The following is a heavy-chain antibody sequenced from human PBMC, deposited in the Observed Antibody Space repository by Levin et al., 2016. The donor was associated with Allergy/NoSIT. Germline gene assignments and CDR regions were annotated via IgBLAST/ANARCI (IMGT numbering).Heavy chain of an antibody. V-gene: IGHV3-30*18. CDR2: ISYDGSKK. CDR3: AKAVVAGTVFGRWVYYGMDV. D-gene: IGHD6-19*01. J-gene: IGHJ6*02. Sequence: WIRQPPGKGLEWVAVISYDGSKKYYADSVKGRFTISRDNSKNTLYLQMNSLRPEDTAVYYCAKAVVAGTVFGRWVYYGMDVWGQGTMVTVSS.